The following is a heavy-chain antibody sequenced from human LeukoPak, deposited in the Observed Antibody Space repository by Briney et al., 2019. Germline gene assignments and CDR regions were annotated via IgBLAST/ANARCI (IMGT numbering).Heavy chain of an antibody. Sequence: PSETLSLTCAVYGGSFSGYYWSWIRQPPGKGLEWIGEINHSGSTNYNPSLKSRVTISVDTSKNQFSLKLSSVTAADTAVYYCARVTLGGLRRPYFDYWGQGTLVTVSS. J-gene: IGHJ4*02. V-gene: IGHV4-34*01. CDR3: ARVTLGGLRRPYFDY. CDR1: GGSFSGYY. CDR2: INHSGST. D-gene: IGHD4-17*01.